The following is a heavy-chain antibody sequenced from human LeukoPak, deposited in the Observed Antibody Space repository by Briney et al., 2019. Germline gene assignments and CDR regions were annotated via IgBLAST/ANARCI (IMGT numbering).Heavy chain of an antibody. D-gene: IGHD6-19*01. CDR2: INHSGST. Sequence: PSETLSLTCAVYGGSFSGYYWSWIRQPPGKGLEWIGEINHSGSTNYNPSLKSRVTISVDTSKNHFSLKLSSVTVADTALYYCARELAGPIAVAGTLGWGQGTLVTVSS. V-gene: IGHV4-34*01. CDR3: ARELAGPIAVAGTLG. CDR1: GGSFSGYY. J-gene: IGHJ4*02.